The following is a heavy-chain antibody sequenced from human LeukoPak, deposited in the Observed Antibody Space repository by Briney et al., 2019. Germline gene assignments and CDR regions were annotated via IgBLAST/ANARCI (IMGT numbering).Heavy chain of an antibody. V-gene: IGHV4-39*01. CDR3: ARHNTVVPFDY. CDR1: GGSVSSSSYY. CDR2: IYYSGGT. J-gene: IGHJ4*02. Sequence: SETLSLTCTVSGGSVSSSSYYWGWIRQPPGKGLEWIGSIYYSGGTYYNPSLKSRVTISVDTSKNQFSLKLSSVTAADTAVYYCARHNTVVPFDYWGQGTLVTVSS. D-gene: IGHD4-23*01.